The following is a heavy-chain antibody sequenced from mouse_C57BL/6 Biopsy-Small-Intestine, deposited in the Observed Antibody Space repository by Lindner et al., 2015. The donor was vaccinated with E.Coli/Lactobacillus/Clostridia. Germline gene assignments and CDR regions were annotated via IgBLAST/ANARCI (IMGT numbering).Heavy chain of an antibody. CDR2: IYPYNGLS. D-gene: IGHD2-3*01. CDR3: ARSDGYYGYFDV. CDR1: GHSSTGYY. Sequence: VQLQESGPELVMPGASVKISCKASGHSSTGYYIHWVKQSHGNILDWIGFIYPYNGLSSYNQKFKGKATLTVDKSSSTAYMELRSLTSEDSAVYYCARSDGYYGYFDVWGTGTTVTVSS. V-gene: IGHV1-31*01. J-gene: IGHJ1*03.